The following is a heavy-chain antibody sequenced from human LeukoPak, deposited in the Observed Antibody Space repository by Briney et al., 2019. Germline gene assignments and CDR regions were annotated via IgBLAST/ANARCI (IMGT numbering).Heavy chain of an antibody. D-gene: IGHD2-15*01. CDR2: INPNSGGT. CDR1: GYTFTGYY. Sequence: GASVKVSCKASGYTFTGYYMHWVRQAPGQGLEWMGWINPNSGGTNYAQKFQGRVTMTRDTSISTAYMGLSRLRSDDTAVYYCARSAGYCSGGSCYSSPWGQGTLVTVSS. J-gene: IGHJ5*02. V-gene: IGHV1-2*02. CDR3: ARSAGYCSGGSCYSSP.